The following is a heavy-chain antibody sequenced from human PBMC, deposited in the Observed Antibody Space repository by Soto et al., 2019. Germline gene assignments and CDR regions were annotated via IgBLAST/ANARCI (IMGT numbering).Heavy chain of an antibody. V-gene: IGHV1-69*01. Sequence: QVQLVQSGAEVKKPGSSVKASCKASGGTFSSYAISWVRQAPGQGLEWMGGIIPIFGTANYAQKFQGRVTITADESTSTAYMELSSLRSEDTAVYYCARVQITGTGLRYYYGMDVWGQGTTVTVSS. CDR3: ARVQITGTGLRYYYGMDV. CDR2: IIPIFGTA. D-gene: IGHD1-20*01. CDR1: GGTFSSYA. J-gene: IGHJ6*02.